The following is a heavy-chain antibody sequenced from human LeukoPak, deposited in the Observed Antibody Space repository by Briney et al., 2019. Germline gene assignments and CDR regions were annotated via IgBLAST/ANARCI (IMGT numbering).Heavy chain of an antibody. D-gene: IGHD6-19*01. Sequence: GESLKLSFKGSGYSFPSYWIGWVRQMPGKGLEWMGIIYPGDSDTRYSPSFQGQVTISADKSISTAYLQWSSLKASDTAMYYCARTGYSSGWYDDYWGQGTLVTVSS. CDR1: GYSFPSYW. J-gene: IGHJ4*02. CDR3: ARTGYSSGWYDDY. CDR2: IYPGDSDT. V-gene: IGHV5-51*01.